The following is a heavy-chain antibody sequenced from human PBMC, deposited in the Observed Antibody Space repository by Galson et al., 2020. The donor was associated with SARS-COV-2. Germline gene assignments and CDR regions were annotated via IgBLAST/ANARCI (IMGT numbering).Heavy chain of an antibody. J-gene: IGHJ4*01. CDR3: ARGGVVIPATGSPSFDV. Sequence: GESLKISCAASGFTFSSYFMHWVRQAPGKGLEWVASISGISAHIYYADSVRGRFTISRDDAWNSLILQMDSLTAEDTAVYYCARGGVVIPATGSPSFDVWGHGTLVTVAS. V-gene: IGHV3-21*01. CDR2: ISGISAHI. CDR1: GFTFSSYF. D-gene: IGHD6-13*01.